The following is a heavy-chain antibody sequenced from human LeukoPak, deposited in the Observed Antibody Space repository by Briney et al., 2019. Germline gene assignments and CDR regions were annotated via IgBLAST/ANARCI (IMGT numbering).Heavy chain of an antibody. CDR1: GFTFSSYV. Sequence: GGSLRLSCAASGFTFSSYVMSWVRQTPGKGLEWVSAMSGSGDSTYYADSVKGRFTISRDNSKNTLYLQMNSLSAEDTAVYYCAKGSGSSRPYYFDYWGQGTLVTVSS. CDR3: AKGSGSSRPYYFDY. V-gene: IGHV3-23*01. CDR2: MSGSGDST. D-gene: IGHD6-6*01. J-gene: IGHJ4*02.